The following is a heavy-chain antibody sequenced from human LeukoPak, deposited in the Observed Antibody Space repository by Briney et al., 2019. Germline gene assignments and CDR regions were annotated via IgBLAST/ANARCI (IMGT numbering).Heavy chain of an antibody. V-gene: IGHV3-13*01. D-gene: IGHD6-13*01. CDR2: IGTAGDT. J-gene: IGHJ4*02. CDR1: GFTFSSYD. Sequence: GGSLRLSCAASGFTFSSYDMHWVRQATGKGLEWVSAIGTAGDTYYPGSVKGRFTISRENAKNSLYLQMNSLRAEDTAVYYCARGGNSSSWYNFDYWGQRTLVTVSS. CDR3: ARGGNSSSWYNFDY.